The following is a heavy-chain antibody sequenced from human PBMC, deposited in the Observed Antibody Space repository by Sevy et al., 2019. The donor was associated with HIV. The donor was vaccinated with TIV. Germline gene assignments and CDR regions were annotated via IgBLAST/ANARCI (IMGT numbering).Heavy chain of an antibody. Sequence: GGSLRLSCAASGFTFSSYSMNWVRQAPGKGLEWVSSISSSSSYIYYADSVKGRFTISRDNAKNSLYLQMNSLRAEDTAVYYCAREHYYDSSSYYYDDAFDIWGQGTMVTVSS. CDR2: ISSSSSYI. D-gene: IGHD3-22*01. V-gene: IGHV3-21*01. J-gene: IGHJ3*02. CDR1: GFTFSSYS. CDR3: AREHYYDSSSYYYDDAFDI.